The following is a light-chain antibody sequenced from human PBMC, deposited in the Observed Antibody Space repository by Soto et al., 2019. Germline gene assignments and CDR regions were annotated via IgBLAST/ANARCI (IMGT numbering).Light chain of an antibody. CDR1: QSVRSN. J-gene: IGKJ4*01. CDR3: QQYNDWPPLT. Sequence: EIVMTQSPATLSVSPGERATLSCRASQSVRSNSAWYQQKPGQAPRLLISGASTRATGIPVRFSGSGSGTEFTLTIDSLQSEDFAVYYCQQYNDWPPLTFGGGTKVDIK. CDR2: GAS. V-gene: IGKV3-15*01.